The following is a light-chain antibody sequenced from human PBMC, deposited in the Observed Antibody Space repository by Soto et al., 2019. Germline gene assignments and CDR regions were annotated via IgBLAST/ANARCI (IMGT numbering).Light chain of an antibody. J-gene: IGKJ4*01. CDR1: QSISSY. Sequence: DIQMTQSPSSLSASVGDRVTITCRASQSISSYLNWYQQKPGKAPKLLIYAASSLQSGVPSRFSGSGSGTDFTLTISSLQPEDFANYYCQQSYSTLVTFGGGTKVEIK. CDR2: AAS. CDR3: QQSYSTLVT. V-gene: IGKV1-39*01.